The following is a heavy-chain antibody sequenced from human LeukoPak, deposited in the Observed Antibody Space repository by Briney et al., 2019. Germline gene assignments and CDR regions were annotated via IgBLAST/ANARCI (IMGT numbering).Heavy chain of an antibody. Sequence: GGSLRLSCAASGFTVSSNYMSWVRQAPGKGLEWVSVIYSGGSTYYSDSVKGRFTISRDNSKNTLYLKMNSLRAEDTAVYYCAELGITMIGGVWGKGTTVTISS. D-gene: IGHD3-10*02. CDR3: AELGITMIGGV. CDR1: GFTVSSNY. V-gene: IGHV3-53*01. CDR2: IYSGGST. J-gene: IGHJ6*04.